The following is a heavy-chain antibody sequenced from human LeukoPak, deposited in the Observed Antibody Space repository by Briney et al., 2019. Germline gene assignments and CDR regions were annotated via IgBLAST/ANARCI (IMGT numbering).Heavy chain of an antibody. J-gene: IGHJ4*02. V-gene: IGHV4-34*01. D-gene: IGHD4/OR15-4a*01. CDR1: GGSFSGYY. Sequence: SETLSLTCAVYGGSFSGYYWSWIRQPPGKGLEWIGEINHSGSTNYNPSLKSRVTISVDTSKNQFSLKLSSVTAADTAVYYCARGPIKLPLLTMKPFDYWGQGTLVTVSS. CDR2: INHSGST. CDR3: ARGPIKLPLLTMKPFDY.